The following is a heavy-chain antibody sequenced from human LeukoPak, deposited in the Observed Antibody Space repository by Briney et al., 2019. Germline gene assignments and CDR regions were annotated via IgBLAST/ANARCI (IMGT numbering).Heavy chain of an antibody. J-gene: IGHJ3*02. V-gene: IGHV4-39*07. Sequence: SQTLSLTCTVSGGSISSGSYYWGWIRQPPGKGLEWIGSIYHSGSTYYNPSLKSRVTISVDTSKNQFSLKLSSVTAADTAVYYCAGKITVFGVVIGSDAFDIWGQGTMVTVSS. CDR2: IYHSGST. CDR1: GGSISSGSYY. D-gene: IGHD3-3*01. CDR3: AGKITVFGVVIGSDAFDI.